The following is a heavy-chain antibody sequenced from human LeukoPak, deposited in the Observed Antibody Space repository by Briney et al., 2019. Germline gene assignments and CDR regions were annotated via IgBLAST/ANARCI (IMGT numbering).Heavy chain of an antibody. CDR2: IISSSSI. V-gene: IGHV3-21*01. J-gene: IGHJ5*02. CDR3: ARDRDGYNYWWFDP. CDR1: GFTFSSYT. D-gene: IGHD5-24*01. Sequence: GGSLRLSCAASGFTFSSYTMHWVRQAPGKGLEWVSSIISSSSISYADSEKARFTISRDNAKNSLYLQMNSLRAEDTAVYYCARDRDGYNYWWFDPWGQGTLVTVSS.